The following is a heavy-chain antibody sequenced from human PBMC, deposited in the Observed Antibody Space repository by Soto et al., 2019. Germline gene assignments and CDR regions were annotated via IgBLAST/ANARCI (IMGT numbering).Heavy chain of an antibody. J-gene: IGHJ4*02. V-gene: IGHV3-30-3*01. CDR1: GFTFSSYA. Sequence: LGGSLRLSCAASGFTFSSYAMHWVRQAPGKGLEWVAVISYDGSNKYYADSVKGRFTISRDNSKNTLYLQMNSLRAEDTAVYYCARDLFGLWGQGTLVTVSS. CDR3: ARDLFGL. D-gene: IGHD3-16*01. CDR2: ISYDGSNK.